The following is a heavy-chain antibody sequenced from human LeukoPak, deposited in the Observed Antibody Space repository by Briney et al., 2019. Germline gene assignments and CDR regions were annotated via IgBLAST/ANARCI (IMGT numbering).Heavy chain of an antibody. CDR1: GGSISSGGYS. J-gene: IGHJ4*02. Sequence: SQNLSLTCAVSGGSISSGGYSWSWIRQPPGKGLEWIGYIYHSGSTYYNPSLKSRVTISVDRSKTQFSLKLSSVTAADTAVYYCARENGDYEGYYFDYWGQGTLVTVSS. CDR3: ARENGDYEGYYFDY. CDR2: IYHSGST. V-gene: IGHV4-30-2*01. D-gene: IGHD4-17*01.